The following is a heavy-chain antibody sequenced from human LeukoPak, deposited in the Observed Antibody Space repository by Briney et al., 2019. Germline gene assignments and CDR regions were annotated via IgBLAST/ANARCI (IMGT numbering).Heavy chain of an antibody. V-gene: IGHV4-39*07. CDR2: INHSGST. J-gene: IGHJ6*02. Sequence: SETLSLTCTVSGGSIRSSYYYWGWIRQPPGKGLEWIGEINHSGSTNYNPSLKSRVTISVDTSKNQFSLKLSSVTAADTAVYYCARTGWRYYYYGMDVWGQGTTVTVSS. CDR3: ARTGWRYYYYGMDV. CDR1: GGSIRSSYYY.